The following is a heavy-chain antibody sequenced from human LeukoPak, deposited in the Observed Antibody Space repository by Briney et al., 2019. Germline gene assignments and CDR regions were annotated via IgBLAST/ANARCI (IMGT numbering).Heavy chain of an antibody. CDR1: GFTFSSYS. V-gene: IGHV3-48*01. Sequence: PGGSLRLSCAASGFTFSSYSMNWVRQAPGKGLEWISYISSSSSARYYAGSVKGRFIISRDDASNSLYLQMNSLRAEDTAIYYCARMSGSRLPGYWGQGALVTVSS. CDR2: ISSSSSAR. CDR3: ARMSGSRLPGY. J-gene: IGHJ4*02. D-gene: IGHD3-3*01.